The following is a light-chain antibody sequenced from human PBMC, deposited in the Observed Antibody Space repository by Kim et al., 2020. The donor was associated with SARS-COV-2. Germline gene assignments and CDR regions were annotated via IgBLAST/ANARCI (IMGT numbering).Light chain of an antibody. CDR1: SLKSYY. V-gene: IGLV3-19*01. CDR2: GKN. Sequence: VAVRQAIRITCQGDSLKSYYTTWYQQKPGQAPIVVIYGKNNRPSGIPDRFAGSSSGNTASLTITGTQAGDEADYYCNSRDNNDNVLFGGGTRLTVL. CDR3: NSRDNNDNVL. J-gene: IGLJ2*01.